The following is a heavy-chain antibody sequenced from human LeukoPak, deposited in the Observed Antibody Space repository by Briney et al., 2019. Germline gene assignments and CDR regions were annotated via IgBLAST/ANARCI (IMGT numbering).Heavy chain of an antibody. Sequence: GASVKVSCKASGFTFTAYYMHWVRQAPGQGLEWMGWINPNSGGTNYAQKFQGRVTMTRDTSTSTVYMELSSLRSEDTAVYYCARDPDYGDYRANWFDPWGQGTLVTVSS. D-gene: IGHD4-17*01. CDR2: INPNSGGT. J-gene: IGHJ5*02. CDR3: ARDPDYGDYRANWFDP. CDR1: GFTFTAYY. V-gene: IGHV1-2*02.